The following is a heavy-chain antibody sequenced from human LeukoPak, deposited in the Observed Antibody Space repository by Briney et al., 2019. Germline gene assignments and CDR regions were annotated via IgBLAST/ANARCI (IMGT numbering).Heavy chain of an antibody. Sequence: GGSLRLSCAASGFTFSSYSMNWVRQAPGKGLESVSVIYSGGSTYYADSVRGRFTISRDNSKNTLYLQMNSLRVEDTVVYYCARVGGHWGQGTLVTVSS. CDR2: IYSGGST. J-gene: IGHJ4*02. D-gene: IGHD3-10*01. CDR1: GFTFSSYS. V-gene: IGHV3-53*01. CDR3: ARVGGH.